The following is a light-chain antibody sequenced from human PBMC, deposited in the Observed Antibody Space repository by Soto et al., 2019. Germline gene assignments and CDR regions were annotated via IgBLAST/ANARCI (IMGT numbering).Light chain of an antibody. V-gene: IGKV3D-20*01. CDR2: DAS. CDR3: QQYGSSPFN. Sequence: IVLTQSPATLSLSAGDRAVLSCRASQSVPLNYLAWYQHKPGQVPRLLISDASIRAAGVPDRFNGAGSGTDFTLTISRLEPDDFAVYYCQQYGSSPFNFGPGTKVDIK. J-gene: IGKJ3*01. CDR1: QSVPLNY.